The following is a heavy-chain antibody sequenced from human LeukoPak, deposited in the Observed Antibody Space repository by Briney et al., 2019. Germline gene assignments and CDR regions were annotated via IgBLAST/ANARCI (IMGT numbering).Heavy chain of an antibody. J-gene: IGHJ4*02. CDR1: GFTFSNYA. V-gene: IGHV3-23*01. CDR2: VSGGGGGT. Sequence: GGSLRLSCAASGFTFSNYAMKWVRQAPGKGLEWVSAVSGGGGGTYYPDSAKGRFTISRDNSKNTLYLQMDSLRAEDTAVYYCAKDRGLGYSYGYGFDFWGQGTLVTVSS. D-gene: IGHD5-18*01. CDR3: AKDRGLGYSYGYGFDF.